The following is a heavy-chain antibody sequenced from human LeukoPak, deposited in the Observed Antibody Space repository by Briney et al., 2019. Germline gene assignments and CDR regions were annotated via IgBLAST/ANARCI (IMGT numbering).Heavy chain of an antibody. D-gene: IGHD6-19*01. CDR2: INPSGGST. V-gene: IGHV1-46*01. CDR1: GYTFITYY. Sequence: ASVKVSCKASGYTFITYYIHWVRQAPGQGLEWMGIINPSGGSTTYAQKFQGRVTMTRDTSTSTVYMELSSLRSEDTAVYYCARDLGSGWYSGFDYWGQGTLVTVPS. J-gene: IGHJ4*02. CDR3: ARDLGSGWYSGFDY.